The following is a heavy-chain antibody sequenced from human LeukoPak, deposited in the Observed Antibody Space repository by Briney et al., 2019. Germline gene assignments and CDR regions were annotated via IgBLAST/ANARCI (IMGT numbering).Heavy chain of an antibody. CDR3: ASAYGSGSYYKGYFDY. D-gene: IGHD3-10*01. Sequence: GGSLRLSCSASGFTCSNYAMHWVRQARGKGLKYVSAISSDGIRTYYADSVKGRFTISRDNSKNTLDLQMSSLRAEDTAVYYCASAYGSGSYYKGYFDYWGQGTLVTVSS. CDR2: ISSDGIRT. V-gene: IGHV3-64D*09. CDR1: GFTCSNYA. J-gene: IGHJ4*02.